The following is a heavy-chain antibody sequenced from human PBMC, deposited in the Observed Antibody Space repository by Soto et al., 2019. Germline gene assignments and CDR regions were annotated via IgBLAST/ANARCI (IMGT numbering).Heavy chain of an antibody. D-gene: IGHD6-19*01. Sequence: QVQLQQWGAGLLKPSETLSLTCAVYGGSFSGYYWSWIRQPPGKGLEWIGEINHSGSTNYNPSLRSRVTISGDTTKRQFSLKLSSVTAADTAVYYCARHGWSSGWYEKYFDYWGQGTLVTVSS. V-gene: IGHV4-34*01. CDR3: ARHGWSSGWYEKYFDY. CDR2: INHSGST. J-gene: IGHJ4*02. CDR1: GGSFSGYY.